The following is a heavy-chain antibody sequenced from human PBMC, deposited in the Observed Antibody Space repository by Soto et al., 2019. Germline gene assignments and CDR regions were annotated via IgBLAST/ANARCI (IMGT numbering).Heavy chain of an antibody. D-gene: IGHD2-2*01. Sequence: ASVKASCKASGYTFTSYGISWVGQAPGQGLEWMGWISAYNGNTNYAQKLQGRVTMTTDTSTSTAYMELSSLRSDDTAVYYCARDYLRDSHVPQTLDAWGQGTLVTVSS. V-gene: IGHV1-18*01. CDR2: ISAYNGNT. CDR3: ARDYLRDSHVPQTLDA. J-gene: IGHJ5*02. CDR1: GYTFTSYG.